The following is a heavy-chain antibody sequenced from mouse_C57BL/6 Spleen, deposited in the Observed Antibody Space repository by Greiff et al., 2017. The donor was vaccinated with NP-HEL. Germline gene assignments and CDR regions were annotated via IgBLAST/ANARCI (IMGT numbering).Heavy chain of an antibody. CDR2: ISDGGSYT. Sequence: EVQRVESGGGLVKPGGSLKLSCAASGFTFSSYAMSWVRQTPEKRLEWVATISDGGSYTYYPDNVKGRFTISRDNAKNNLYLQMSHLKSEDTAMYYCAIDTDFDYWGQGTTLTVSS. D-gene: IGHD1-1*01. J-gene: IGHJ2*01. V-gene: IGHV5-4*01. CDR1: GFTFSSYA. CDR3: AIDTDFDY.